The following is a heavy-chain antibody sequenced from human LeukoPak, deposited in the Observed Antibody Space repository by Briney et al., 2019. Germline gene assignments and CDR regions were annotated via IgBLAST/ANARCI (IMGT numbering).Heavy chain of an antibody. V-gene: IGHV3-21*01. Sequence: PGGSLRLSCAASGFTFSSYSMNWVRQPPGKGLEWVSFISSSSSYILYADSVKGRFTISRDNAKNSLYLLMNSLRAEDTAVYYCARDLLTVTSLPWCFDLWGGGTLVTVSS. CDR2: ISSSSSYI. CDR3: ARDLLTVTSLPWCFDL. J-gene: IGHJ2*01. D-gene: IGHD4-17*01. CDR1: GFTFSSYS.